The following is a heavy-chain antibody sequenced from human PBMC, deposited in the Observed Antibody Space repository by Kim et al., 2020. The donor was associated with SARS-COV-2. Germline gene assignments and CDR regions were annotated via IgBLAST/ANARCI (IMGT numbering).Heavy chain of an antibody. CDR2: INPNSGGT. CDR1: GYTFTGYY. V-gene: IGHV1-2*04. CDR3: ARGQYYYGSGSYLGGDGMDV. Sequence: ASVKVSCKASGYTFTGYYMHWVRQAPGQGLEWMGWINPNSGGTNYAQKFQGWVTMTRDTSISTAYMELSRLRSDDTAVYYCARGQYYYGSGSYLGGDGMDVWGQGTTVTVSS. D-gene: IGHD3-10*01. J-gene: IGHJ6*02.